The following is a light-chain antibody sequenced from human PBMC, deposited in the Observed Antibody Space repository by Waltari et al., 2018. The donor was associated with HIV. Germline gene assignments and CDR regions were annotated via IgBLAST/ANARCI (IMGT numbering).Light chain of an antibody. V-gene: IGKV4-1*01. CDR1: QSILYSANNKNY. CDR2: WAP. J-gene: IGKJ1*01. CDR3: QQYYSTPWT. Sequence: DIVMIQSPDSLTVSLGERATINCKSSQSILYSANNKNYLTWYQQKPGQPPKLLIYWAPTRESGVPDRFSGSGSGTDFTLTISSLQAEDVAVYYCQQYYSTPWTFGQGTKVEIK.